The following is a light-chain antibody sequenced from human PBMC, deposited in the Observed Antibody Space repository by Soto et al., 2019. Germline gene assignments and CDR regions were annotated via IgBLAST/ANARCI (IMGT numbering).Light chain of an antibody. CDR2: GNT. Sequence: QSVLTQPPSVSGAPGQRVTISCTGTSSNIGSGYDVHWYQHLPGTAPKLLIYGNTIRPSGVPDRFSGSKSGTSASLAITGLQAEDEADYYCSSYTSTSTKVFGTGTKVTV. J-gene: IGLJ1*01. CDR3: SSYTSTSTKV. V-gene: IGLV1-40*01. CDR1: SSNIGSGYD.